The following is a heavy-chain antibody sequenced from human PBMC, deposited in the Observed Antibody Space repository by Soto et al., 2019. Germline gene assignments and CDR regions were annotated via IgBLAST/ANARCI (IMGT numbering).Heavy chain of an antibody. D-gene: IGHD6-13*01. CDR1: GGSISSSNYW. CDR3: ARQIGRGSWSLDH. CDR2: IYYSGST. J-gene: IGHJ4*02. Sequence: QLQLQESGPGLVKPAETLSLTCTVSGGSISSSNYWWGWIRQPPGKGLEWIGSIYYSGSTYYNPSLKSRVTISVDTSENQFSLRLSSVTAADTAVYYCARQIGRGSWSLDHWGQGTLVTVSS. V-gene: IGHV4-39*01.